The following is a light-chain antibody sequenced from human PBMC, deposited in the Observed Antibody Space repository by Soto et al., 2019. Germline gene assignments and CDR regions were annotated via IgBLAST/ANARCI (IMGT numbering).Light chain of an antibody. CDR3: QSYDSSLSGPRV. Sequence: QSVLTQPPSVSGAPGQRVTISCTGSSSNIGAGYDVHWYQQLPGTAPKLLIYGNSNRPSGVPDRFSGSKPGTSASLAITGLQAEDEADYYCQSYDSSLSGPRVFGTGTKLTVL. V-gene: IGLV1-40*01. CDR2: GNS. CDR1: SSNIGAGYD. J-gene: IGLJ1*01.